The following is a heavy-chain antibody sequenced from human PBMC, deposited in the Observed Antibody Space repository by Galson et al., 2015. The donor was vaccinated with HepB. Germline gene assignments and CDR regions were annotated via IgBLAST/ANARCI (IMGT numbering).Heavy chain of an antibody. CDR2: INPKGGST. CDR1: GYTFTSYY. D-gene: IGHD3-9*01. V-gene: IGHV1-46*01. CDR3: ARLSYDFLTGYYSQAGKGNYFDY. Sequence: SVKVSCKASGYTFTSYYMHWVRQAPGQGLEWMGLINPKGGSTTYAQKFQGRVTMTRDTSTSTVYMELSSLRYDDTAVYYCARLSYDFLTGYYSQAGKGNYFDYWGQGTLVTVSS. J-gene: IGHJ4*02.